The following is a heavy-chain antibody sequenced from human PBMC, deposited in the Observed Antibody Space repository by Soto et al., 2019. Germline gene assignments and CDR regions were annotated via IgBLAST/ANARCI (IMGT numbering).Heavy chain of an antibody. CDR3: AREGYSSSSFDY. CDR2: IFYSGFT. V-gene: IGHV4-59*01. CDR1: GGSISSYY. Sequence: XETLSLTCTVSGGSISSYYWSWIRQPPGKGLEWIGYIFYSGFTNYNPSLKSRVTISVDTSKNQFSLKLNSMTAADTAAYYCAREGYSSSSFDYWGQGTLVTVSS. J-gene: IGHJ4*02. D-gene: IGHD6-6*01.